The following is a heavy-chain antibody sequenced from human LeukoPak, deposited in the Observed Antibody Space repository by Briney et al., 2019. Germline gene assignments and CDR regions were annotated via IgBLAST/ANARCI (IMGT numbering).Heavy chain of an antibody. D-gene: IGHD1-26*01. CDR1: GGSFSGYY. V-gene: IGHV4-34*01. CDR2: INHSGST. CDR3: ARDRFAAVGATNDAFDI. Sequence: SETLSLTCAVYGGSFSGYYWSWIRQPPGKGLEWIGEINHSGSTNYNPSLKSRVTISVDTSKNQFSLKLSSVTAADTAVYYCARDRFAAVGATNDAFDIWGQGTMVTVSS. J-gene: IGHJ3*02.